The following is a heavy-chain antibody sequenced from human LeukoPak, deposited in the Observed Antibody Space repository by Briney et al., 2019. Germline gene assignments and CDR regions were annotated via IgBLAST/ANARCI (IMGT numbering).Heavy chain of an antibody. CDR2: INHSGST. J-gene: IGHJ4*02. Sequence: SETLSLTCAVYGGSFSGYSWGWIRKPPGKGLEWIGEINHSGSTNYNPSLKSRVTISVDTSKNQFSLKLSSVTAADTAVYYCASSLGDYWGQGTLVTVSS. CDR3: ASSLGDY. V-gene: IGHV4-34*01. CDR1: GGSFSGYS.